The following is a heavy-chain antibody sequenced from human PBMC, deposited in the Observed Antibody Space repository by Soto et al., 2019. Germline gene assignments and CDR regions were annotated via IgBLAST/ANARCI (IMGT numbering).Heavy chain of an antibody. CDR2: IHYSGST. CDR3: ARDQEEGDLLTGAKSPYFDP. CDR1: GGSITSGGYY. D-gene: IGHD3-9*01. Sequence: QVQLQESGPGLVKPSQTLSLTCSVSGGSITSGGYYWSWIRQHPGKGLEWIGYIHYSGSTYYKSSLXXRVTIPPDAAKXRXSXXLSSVTAADTAVYYCARDQEEGDLLTGAKSPYFDPWGQGTLVTVSS. J-gene: IGHJ5*02. V-gene: IGHV4-31*03.